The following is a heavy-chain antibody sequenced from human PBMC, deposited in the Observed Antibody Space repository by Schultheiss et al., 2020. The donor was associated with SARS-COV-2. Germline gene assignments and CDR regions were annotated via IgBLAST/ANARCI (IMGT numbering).Heavy chain of an antibody. D-gene: IGHD3-3*01. CDR3: ARDRYDFWSGYVSYWYFDL. CDR1: GYTFTSYG. Sequence: KISCKGSGYTFTSYGISWVRQAPGQGLEWMGGIIPIFGTANYAQKFQGRVTITADESTSTAYMELSSLRSEDTAVYYCARDRYDFWSGYVSYWYFDLWGRGTLVTVSS. CDR2: IIPIFGTA. V-gene: IGHV1-69*01. J-gene: IGHJ2*01.